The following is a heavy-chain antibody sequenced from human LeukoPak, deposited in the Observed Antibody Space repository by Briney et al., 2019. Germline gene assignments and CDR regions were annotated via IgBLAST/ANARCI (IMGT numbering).Heavy chain of an antibody. Sequence: GGSLRLSCAASGFTFSNYDMHWVRQAPGKGLEWVSSISSTGGTTYYADSVKGRFTISRDNSKNTLYLQMNSLRAEDTAVYYCAKDRGPTHYYYMDVWGKGTTVTVSS. CDR1: GFTFSNYD. V-gene: IGHV3-NL1*01. D-gene: IGHD1-26*01. J-gene: IGHJ6*03. CDR3: AKDRGPTHYYYMDV. CDR2: ISSTGGTT.